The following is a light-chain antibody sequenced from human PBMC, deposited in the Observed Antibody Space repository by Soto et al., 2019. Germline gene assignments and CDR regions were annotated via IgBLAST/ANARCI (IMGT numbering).Light chain of an antibody. Sequence: QSALTQPASVSGSPGQSITISCTGTSSDVGGYNYVSWYQQHPGKAPKLMIYEVSNRPSGVSNRFSGSKSGNTASLTISGLQAEDEADYYGSSYTSSSTPYVCGPGTKLTVL. J-gene: IGLJ1*01. CDR3: SSYTSSSTPYV. CDR2: EVS. V-gene: IGLV2-14*01. CDR1: SSDVGGYNY.